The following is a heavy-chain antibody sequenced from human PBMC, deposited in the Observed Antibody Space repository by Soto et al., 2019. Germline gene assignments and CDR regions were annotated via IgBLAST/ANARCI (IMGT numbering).Heavy chain of an antibody. Sequence: EASVKVSCKASGYTFTSYGISWVRQAPGQGLEWMGWISAYNGNTNYAQKLQGRVTMTTDTSTSTAYMELRSLRSDDTAVYYCARDRWRTTVTTPYSKPFDYWGQGTLVTVSS. V-gene: IGHV1-18*01. D-gene: IGHD4-17*01. CDR2: ISAYNGNT. CDR3: ARDRWRTTVTTPYSKPFDY. CDR1: GYTFTSYG. J-gene: IGHJ4*02.